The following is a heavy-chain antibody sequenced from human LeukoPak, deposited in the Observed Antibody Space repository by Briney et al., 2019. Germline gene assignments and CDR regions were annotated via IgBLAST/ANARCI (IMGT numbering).Heavy chain of an antibody. CDR3: ARLSAGRNRYCSGGSCYSRWFDP. CDR1: GDSISSGDYY. CDR2: ISSSGST. V-gene: IGHV4-61*02. J-gene: IGHJ5*02. Sequence: SQTLSLTCTVSGDSISSGDYYWSWIRQPAGKGLEWIGRISSSGSTNYNPSLKSRVTISVDTSKNQFSLKLSSVTAADTAVYYCARLSAGRNRYCSGGSCYSRWFDPWGQGTLVTVSS. D-gene: IGHD2-15*01.